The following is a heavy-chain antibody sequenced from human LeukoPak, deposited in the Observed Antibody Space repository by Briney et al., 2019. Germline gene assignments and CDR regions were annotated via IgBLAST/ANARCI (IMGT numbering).Heavy chain of an antibody. D-gene: IGHD2-2*01. J-gene: IGHJ4*02. CDR2: ISAYNGNT. CDR3: ARDSQPLDY. V-gene: IGHV1-18*01. CDR1: GYTFTSYG. Sequence: ASVKVSCKASGYTFTSYGISWVRQAPGQGLEWMGWISAYNGNTNYAQKLQGRVTMTADTSTSTAYRELRSLRSDDTAVYYCARDSQPLDYWGQGTLVTVSS.